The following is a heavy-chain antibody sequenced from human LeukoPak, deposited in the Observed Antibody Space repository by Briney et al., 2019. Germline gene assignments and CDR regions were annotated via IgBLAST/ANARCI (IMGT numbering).Heavy chain of an antibody. CDR3: ARQISITMIVVVIPYYFDY. J-gene: IGHJ4*02. Sequence: PSETLSLTCTVSGGSVSSGDHYWSWIQQPPGKRLEWIGYIYYGGSTKYNPPLKSRVTISVDTSKNQFSLKLSSVTAADTAVYYCARQISITMIVVVIPYYFDYWGQGTLVTVSS. CDR2: IYYGGST. V-gene: IGHV4-61*08. D-gene: IGHD3-22*01. CDR1: GGSVSSGDHY.